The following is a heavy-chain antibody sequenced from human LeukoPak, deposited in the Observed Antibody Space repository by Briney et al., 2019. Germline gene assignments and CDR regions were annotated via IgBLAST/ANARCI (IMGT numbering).Heavy chain of an antibody. CDR2: IYSGGST. CDR3: AREPPRDSYVPYAVY. CDR1: GFTVSSNY. V-gene: IGHV3-66*01. Sequence: GGSLRLSCAASGFTVSSNYMSWGRQAPGKGLEWVSVIYSGGSTYYADSVKGRFTISRDNSKNTLYLQMNSLRAEDTAVYYCAREPPRDSYVPYAVYWGQGTLVTVSS. D-gene: IGHD5-18*01. J-gene: IGHJ4*02.